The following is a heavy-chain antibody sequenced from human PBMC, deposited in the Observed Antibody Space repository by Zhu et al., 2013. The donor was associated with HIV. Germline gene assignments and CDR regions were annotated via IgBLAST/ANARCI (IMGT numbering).Heavy chain of an antibody. Sequence: QVQLVQSGAEVKKPGASVKVSCKASGYTFTSYAMHWVRQAPGQRLEWMGWINAGNGNTKYSQKFQGRVTITRDTSASTAYMELSSLRSEDTAVYYCARPNYRYPARDAFDIWAKGQWSPSLQ. CDR2: INAGNGNT. J-gene: IGHJ3*02. CDR3: ARPNYRYPARDAFDI. V-gene: IGHV1-3*01. D-gene: IGHD2-2*01. CDR1: GYTFTSYA.